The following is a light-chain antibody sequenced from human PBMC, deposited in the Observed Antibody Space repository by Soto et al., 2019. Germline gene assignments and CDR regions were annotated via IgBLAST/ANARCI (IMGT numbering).Light chain of an antibody. CDR2: RNN. CDR1: ISNIGSNF. CDR3: AAWDDSLSGWV. Sequence: QSVLTQPPSASGTPGQRVTISCSGSISNIGSNFVYWYQQFPGTAPKLLIYRNNQRPSGVPDRFSGSKSGTSASLAISGLPSEDEADYYCAAWDDSLSGWVFGGGTKLIVL. V-gene: IGLV1-47*01. J-gene: IGLJ3*02.